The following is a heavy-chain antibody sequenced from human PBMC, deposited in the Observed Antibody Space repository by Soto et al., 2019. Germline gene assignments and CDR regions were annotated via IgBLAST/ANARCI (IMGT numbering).Heavy chain of an antibody. Sequence: EVQLVESGGGLVQPGESLRLSCAASGFTFGSYWMHWVRQAPGKGLEWVSGISCCGGSTSYADSVKGRFSIARDDSKNTLSLQMNSLRVEDTAQYYCAKADGEQWLVPHLDNWGQGTLVTVS. CDR3: AKADGEQWLVPHLDN. CDR1: GFTFGSYW. CDR2: ISCCGGST. J-gene: IGHJ4*02. V-gene: IGHV3-23*04. D-gene: IGHD6-19*01.